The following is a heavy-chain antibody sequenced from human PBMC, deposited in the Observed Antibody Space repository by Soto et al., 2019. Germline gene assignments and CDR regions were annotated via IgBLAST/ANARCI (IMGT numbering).Heavy chain of an antibody. D-gene: IGHD1-7*01. CDR3: ARDGITGTTDYYGMDV. Sequence: PETLSLTCAVSGYSISSGYYWGWIRQPPGKGLEWIGSIYHSGSTYYNPSLKSRVTIPVDTSKNQFSLKLSSVTAADTAVYYCARDGITGTTDYYGMDVWGQGTTVTVSS. V-gene: IGHV4-38-2*02. CDR1: GYSISSGYY. CDR2: IYHSGST. J-gene: IGHJ6*02.